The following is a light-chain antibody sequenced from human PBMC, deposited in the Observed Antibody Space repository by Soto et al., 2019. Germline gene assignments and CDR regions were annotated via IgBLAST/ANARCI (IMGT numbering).Light chain of an antibody. CDR3: SSYTSSSTLV. Sequence: QSALTQPASVSGSPGQSITISCTGTSSDVGGYNYVSWYQQHPGKAPKLMIYDVSNGPSGVSNRFSGSNSGNTASLTISGLQAEDEADYYCSSYTSSSTLVFGGGTKLTVL. J-gene: IGLJ2*01. V-gene: IGLV2-14*01. CDR1: SSDVGGYNY. CDR2: DVS.